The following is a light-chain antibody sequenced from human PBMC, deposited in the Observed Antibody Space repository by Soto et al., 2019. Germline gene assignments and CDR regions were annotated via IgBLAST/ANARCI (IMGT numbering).Light chain of an antibody. V-gene: IGKV3-15*01. CDR2: GAS. Sequence: EIVMTQSPATLSVSPGERATLSCRASQSVSSNLAWYQQKPGQAPGLLIYGASTRATGIPARFSGSGSGTEFTLTISSLQSEDVAVYYCQQRSDWPITFGQGTRLEIK. J-gene: IGKJ5*01. CDR1: QSVSSN. CDR3: QQRSDWPIT.